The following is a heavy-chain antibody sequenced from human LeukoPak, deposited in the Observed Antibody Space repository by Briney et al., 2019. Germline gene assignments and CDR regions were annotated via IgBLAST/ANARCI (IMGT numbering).Heavy chain of an antibody. CDR1: GFTFSSNY. J-gene: IGHJ4*02. CDR2: IYSGGNT. D-gene: IGHD2-2*02. Sequence: GGSLRLSCAASGFTFSSNYMSWVRQAPGKGLEWVSLIYSGGNTYYADSVKGRFTISRDNPKNTLYLRMNSLRAEDTAVYYCARGLKDIVVVPSAINFDYWGQGTLVTVSS. V-gene: IGHV3-66*02. CDR3: ARGLKDIVVVPSAINFDY.